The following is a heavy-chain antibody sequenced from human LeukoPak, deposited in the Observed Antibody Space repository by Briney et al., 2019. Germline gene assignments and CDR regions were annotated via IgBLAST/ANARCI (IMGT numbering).Heavy chain of an antibody. V-gene: IGHV3-66*01. Sequence: GGSLTLSCAASGTSVSNTYMSWVRQAPGKGLEWVSLIYSGGSANYVDSVKGRFIISRDNSKNTLNLQMNNLRAEDTAIYYCARESGRASPTDFWGQGTLVTVAS. CDR2: IYSGGSA. CDR3: ARESGRASPTDF. D-gene: IGHD6-25*01. CDR1: GTSVSNTY. J-gene: IGHJ4*02.